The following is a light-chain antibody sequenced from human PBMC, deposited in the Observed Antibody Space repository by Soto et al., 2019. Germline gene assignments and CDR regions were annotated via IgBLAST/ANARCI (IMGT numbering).Light chain of an antibody. CDR1: STDVGGYNY. CDR3: SSYTSSSTYV. Sequence: QSVLTQPASVSGSPGQSITISCTGTSTDVGGYNYVSWYQQHPGKAPKLIIYEVSNRPSGASNRFSGSKSGNTASLTISGLQAEDEADYYCSSYTSSSTYVFGTGTKVTAL. J-gene: IGLJ1*01. V-gene: IGLV2-14*01. CDR2: EVS.